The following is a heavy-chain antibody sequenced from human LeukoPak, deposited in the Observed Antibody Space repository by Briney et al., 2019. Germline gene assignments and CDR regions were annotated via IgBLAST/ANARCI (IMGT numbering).Heavy chain of an antibody. CDR2: IIGDGTRT. V-gene: IGHV3-74*01. CDR1: GFSFSYYW. J-gene: IGHJ5*02. Sequence: GGSLRLSCAASGFSFSYYWMHWVRQGSAKGPVWVSRIIGDGTRTDYADSVKGRFTISRDNAKSTLYLQMNSLTVEDTAVYYCLRVDDTNGHNWFDPWGQGTLVTVSS. D-gene: IGHD2-8*01. CDR3: LRVDDTNGHNWFDP.